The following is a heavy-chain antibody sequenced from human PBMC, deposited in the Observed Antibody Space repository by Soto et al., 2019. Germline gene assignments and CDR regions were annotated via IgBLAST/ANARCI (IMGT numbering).Heavy chain of an antibody. CDR2: ISGSGGST. CDR3: AKALGYCSGGSCSPFDYYYYYMDV. CDR1: GFTFSSYA. Sequence: EVQLLESGGGLVQPGGSLRLSSAASGFTFSSYAMSWVRQAPGKGLEWVSAISGSGGSTYYADSVKGRFTISRDNSKNTLYLQMNSLRAEDTAVYYCAKALGYCSGGSCSPFDYYYYYMDVWGKGTTVTVSS. J-gene: IGHJ6*03. V-gene: IGHV3-23*01. D-gene: IGHD2-15*01.